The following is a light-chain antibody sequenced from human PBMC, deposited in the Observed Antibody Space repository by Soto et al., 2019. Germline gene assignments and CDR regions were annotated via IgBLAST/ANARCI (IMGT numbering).Light chain of an antibody. J-gene: IGLJ3*02. CDR1: SSNIGSNT. CDR2: SNN. V-gene: IGLV1-44*01. Sequence: QSVLTQPPSASGTPGQRVTISCSGSSSNIGSNTVNWYQHLPGTAPKLLIYSNNQRPSGVPDRFSGSKSGTSASLAISGLQSEDEADYYCAAWDDGLNAWVFGGGTQLTVL. CDR3: AAWDDGLNAWV.